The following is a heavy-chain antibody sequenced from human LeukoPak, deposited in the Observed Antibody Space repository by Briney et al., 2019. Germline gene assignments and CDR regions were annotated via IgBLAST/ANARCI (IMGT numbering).Heavy chain of an antibody. CDR2: IYYSGST. V-gene: IGHV4-59*08. CDR3: ARHPYYYDSSGYYGLEDAFDI. D-gene: IGHD3-22*01. CDR1: GGSISSYY. J-gene: IGHJ3*02. Sequence: PSETLSLTCTVSGGSISSYYWSWIRQPPGKGLEWIGYIYYSGSTNYNPSLKSRVTISVDTSKNLFSLKLSSVTAADTAVYYCARHPYYYDSSGYYGLEDAFDIWGQGTMVTVSS.